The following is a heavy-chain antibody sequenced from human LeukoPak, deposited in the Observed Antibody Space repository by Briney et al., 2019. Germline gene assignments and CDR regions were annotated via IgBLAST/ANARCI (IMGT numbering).Heavy chain of an antibody. Sequence: SVKVSCKASGGTFSSYAISWVRQAPGQGLEWMGGIIPIFGTANYAQKFQGRVTITTDESASTAYMELSSLRSEDTAVYYCARDFTHIIVVTSILHGEGAFDLWGQGTLISVSS. V-gene: IGHV1-69*05. D-gene: IGHD2-21*02. CDR3: ARDFTHIIVVTSILHGEGAFDL. CDR1: GGTFSSYA. CDR2: IIPIFGTA. J-gene: IGHJ3*01.